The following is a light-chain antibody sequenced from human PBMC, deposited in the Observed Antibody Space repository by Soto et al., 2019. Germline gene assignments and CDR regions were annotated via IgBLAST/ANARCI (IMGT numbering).Light chain of an antibody. CDR3: QQSYSTPWT. J-gene: IGKJ1*01. Sequence: DIQMTQSPSSLSASVGDRVTITCRASQSISSYLNWYQQKPGKAPKILIYAASSLQSGVPSRFRVSGSGTEFTLTISSLQPEDFATYYCQQSYSTPWTFGQGTKVEIK. CDR2: AAS. V-gene: IGKV1-39*01. CDR1: QSISSY.